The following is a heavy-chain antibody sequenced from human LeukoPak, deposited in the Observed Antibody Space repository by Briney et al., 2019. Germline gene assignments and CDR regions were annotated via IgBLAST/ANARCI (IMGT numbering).Heavy chain of an antibody. CDR2: INPNSGGT. CDR3: ARGLAYDFWSGYFDY. V-gene: IGHV1-2*02. Sequence: GASVKVSCKASGYTFTGYYMHWVRQAPGQGLEWMGWINPNSGGTNYAQKFQGRVTMTRDTSISTAYMELSRLRSEDTAVYYCARGLAYDFWSGYFDYWGQGTLVTVSS. CDR1: GYTFTGYY. J-gene: IGHJ4*02. D-gene: IGHD3-3*01.